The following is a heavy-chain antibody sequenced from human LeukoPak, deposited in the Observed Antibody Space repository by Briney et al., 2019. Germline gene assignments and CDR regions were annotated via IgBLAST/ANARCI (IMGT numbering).Heavy chain of an antibody. CDR1: GFTFSSYA. V-gene: IGHV3-30*04. CDR3: ARDLSPGIAVAGRFDY. J-gene: IGHJ4*02. D-gene: IGHD6-19*01. CDR2: ISYDGSNK. Sequence: GGSLRLSCAASGFTFSSYAIHWVRQAPGKGLEWVAVISYDGSNKYYADSVKGRFTISRDNSKNTLYLQMNSLRAEDTAVYYCARDLSPGIAVAGRFDYWGQGTLVTVSS.